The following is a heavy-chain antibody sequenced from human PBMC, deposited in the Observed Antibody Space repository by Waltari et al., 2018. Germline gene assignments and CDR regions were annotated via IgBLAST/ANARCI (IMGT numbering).Heavy chain of an antibody. CDR2: IWYDGSNK. CDR1: GFTFSRYG. V-gene: IGHV3-33*01. D-gene: IGHD6-19*01. CDR3: ARDQVAGTGTLAGFGY. J-gene: IGHJ4*02. Sequence: QVQLVESGGGVVQPGRSLRLSCAASGFTFSRYGMHWVRQAPGKGLEWVAVIWYDGSNKYYADSVKGRFTISRDNSKNTLYLQMNSLRAEDTAVYYCARDQVAGTGTLAGFGYWGQGTLVTVSS.